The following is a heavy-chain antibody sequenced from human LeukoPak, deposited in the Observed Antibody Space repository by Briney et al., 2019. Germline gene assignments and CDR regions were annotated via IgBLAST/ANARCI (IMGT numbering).Heavy chain of an antibody. CDR2: IYYSGST. V-gene: IGHV4-59*12. Sequence: SETLSLTCTVSGGSISSYYWSWIRQPPGKGLEWIGYIYYSGSTNYNPSLKSRVTISVDTSKNQFSLKLSSVTAADTAVYYCARGQYCSSTSCYSTHLLSSRRYYYYGMDVWGQGTTVTVSS. D-gene: IGHD2-2*02. CDR3: ARGQYCSSTSCYSTHLLSSRRYYYYGMDV. CDR1: GGSISSYY. J-gene: IGHJ6*02.